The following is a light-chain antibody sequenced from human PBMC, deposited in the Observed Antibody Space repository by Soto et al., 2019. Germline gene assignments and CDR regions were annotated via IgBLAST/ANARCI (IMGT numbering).Light chain of an antibody. CDR3: QVCDNNNHHVG. Sequence: SYELTQPPSVSAATGQTARLHCGGDNIASKTVHWYQQKPGQAPLLVVYDDRDRPSGNPERFSGSNSGNTATLAISRVEAGDEADYYCQVCDNNNHHVGFGGRTKLTVL. V-gene: IGLV3-21*02. J-gene: IGLJ2*01. CDR1: NIASKT. CDR2: DDR.